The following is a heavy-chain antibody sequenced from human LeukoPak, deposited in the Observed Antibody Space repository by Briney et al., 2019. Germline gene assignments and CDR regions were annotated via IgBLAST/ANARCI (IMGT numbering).Heavy chain of an antibody. D-gene: IGHD3-22*01. CDR2: INPNSGGT. CDR3: ARDEMYYYDSSGYYGVDY. V-gene: IGHV1-2*02. Sequence: ASVKVSCKASGYTFTGHYMHWVRQAPGQGIEWMGWINPNSGGTNYAQKIQGRVTMTRDPSISTAYMELSRLRSDDTAVYYCARDEMYYYDSSGYYGVDYWGQGTLVTVSS. J-gene: IGHJ4*02. CDR1: GYTFTGHY.